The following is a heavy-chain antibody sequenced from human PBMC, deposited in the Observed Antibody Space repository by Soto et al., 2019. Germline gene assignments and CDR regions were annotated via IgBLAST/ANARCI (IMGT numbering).Heavy chain of an antibody. CDR3: AKDKTRWAFEI. CDR2: ITIDIGST. D-gene: IGHD2-2*01. Sequence: EVQLLESGGGLVQAGGSLRLSCAASGFTFSNYGMTWVRQAPGKGLEWVSTITIDIGSTFSADSVKGRFTISRDNSKNMLYLQMNSLRAEDTAIYYCAKDKTRWAFEIWCQGTMVTVSS. J-gene: IGHJ3*02. V-gene: IGHV3-23*01. CDR1: GFTFSNYG.